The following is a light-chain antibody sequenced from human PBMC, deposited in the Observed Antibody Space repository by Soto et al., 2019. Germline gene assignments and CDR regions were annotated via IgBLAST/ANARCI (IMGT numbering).Light chain of an antibody. J-gene: IGKJ1*01. CDR1: QSVSSSY. CDR3: QQYDTSPAT. Sequence: EIVLTQSPGTLSLSPGERATLSCRASQSVSSSYLAWYQQKPGQAPRLLIYGASIRATGIPDRLSGSGSGTAFTLTISRLEPADFGVDYCQQYDTSPATFGQGTKVEIK. V-gene: IGKV3-20*01. CDR2: GAS.